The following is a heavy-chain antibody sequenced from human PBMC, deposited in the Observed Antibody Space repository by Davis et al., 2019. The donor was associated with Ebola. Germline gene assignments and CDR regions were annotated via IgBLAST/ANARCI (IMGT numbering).Heavy chain of an antibody. CDR1: GFNFSNYW. CDR3: ARTTDWGGIYFDY. D-gene: IGHD7-27*01. J-gene: IGHJ4*02. V-gene: IGHV3-7*01. CDR2: IKKDGSEK. Sequence: PGGSLRLSCAVSGFNFSNYWMSWVRQAPGKGLEWVANIKKDGSEKFYVGSVKGRFTISRDNARNSLYLQMNSLRAEDTAVYFCARTTDWGGIYFDYWGRGTLVAVSS.